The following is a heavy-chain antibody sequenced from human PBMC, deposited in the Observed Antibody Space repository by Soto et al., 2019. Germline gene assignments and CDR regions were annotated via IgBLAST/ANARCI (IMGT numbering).Heavy chain of an antibody. Sequence: PSETPSLTCAVYSGSFSGYYWSWIRQPPGKGLEWIGEIYHGLSIVYNPSLKSRVTISGDSSKNQFSLKLSSVTAADTAVYYCARHGGYYFDYWGQGTLVTVSS. V-gene: IGHV4-34*01. CDR1: SGSFSGYY. CDR3: ARHGGYYFDY. D-gene: IGHD3-16*01. J-gene: IGHJ4*02. CDR2: IYHGLSI.